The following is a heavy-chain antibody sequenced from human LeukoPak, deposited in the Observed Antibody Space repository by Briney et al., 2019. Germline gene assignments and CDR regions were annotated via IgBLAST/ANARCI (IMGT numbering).Heavy chain of an antibody. Sequence: ASVKVSCKASGHTFTTYYVHLVRQAPGQGLEWMGVINPSGDGTNYPQRFQGRVTLTRDTSTSTVYMELSSLRSEDTAIYYCAKEAPNTGWFDPWGQGTLVTVSS. D-gene: IGHD1-14*01. V-gene: IGHV1-46*01. CDR3: AKEAPNTGWFDP. CDR2: INPSGDGT. J-gene: IGHJ5*02. CDR1: GHTFTTYY.